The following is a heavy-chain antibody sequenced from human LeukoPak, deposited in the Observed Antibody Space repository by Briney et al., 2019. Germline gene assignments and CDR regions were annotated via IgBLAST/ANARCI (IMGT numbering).Heavy chain of an antibody. CDR1: GFTFSSYG. Sequence: GGSLRLSCAASGFTFSSYGMHWVRQAPGKGLERVAVISYDGSNKYYADSVKGRFTISRDNSKNTLYLQMNSLRAEDTAVYYCAKVGTQVYFDYWGQGTLVTVSS. J-gene: IGHJ4*02. D-gene: IGHD1-1*01. CDR2: ISYDGSNK. V-gene: IGHV3-30*18. CDR3: AKVGTQVYFDY.